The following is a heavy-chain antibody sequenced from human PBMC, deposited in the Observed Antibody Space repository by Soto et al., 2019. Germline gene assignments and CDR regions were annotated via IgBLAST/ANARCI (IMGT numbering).Heavy chain of an antibody. Sequence: VQLQESGPGLVKPSQTLSLTCTVSGGSISTGGYYWTWIRQHPGKGLEWIGYIYYSGSTYYNPSLESRVTISVDTSKNQFSLKLSSVTAADTAVYYCARGLSVTLFDNWGQGTLVTVSS. J-gene: IGHJ4*02. V-gene: IGHV4-31*03. D-gene: IGHD4-17*01. CDR2: IYYSGST. CDR1: GGSISTGGYY. CDR3: ARGLSVTLFDN.